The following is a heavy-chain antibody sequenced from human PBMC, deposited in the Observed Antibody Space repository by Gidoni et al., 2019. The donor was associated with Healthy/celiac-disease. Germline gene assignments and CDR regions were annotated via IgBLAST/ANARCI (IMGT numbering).Heavy chain of an antibody. Sequence: QVQLVESGGGLVKPGGSLRLSCAASGFTFSDYYMSWIRQAPGKGLEWVSYISSSSSYTNYADSLKGRFTISRDNAKNSLYLQMNSLRAEDTAVYYCARARGYYDSSGGRQIWGQGTMVTVSS. CDR1: GFTFSDYY. V-gene: IGHV3-11*06. D-gene: IGHD3-22*01. CDR2: ISSSSSYT. CDR3: ARARGYYDSSGGRQI. J-gene: IGHJ3*02.